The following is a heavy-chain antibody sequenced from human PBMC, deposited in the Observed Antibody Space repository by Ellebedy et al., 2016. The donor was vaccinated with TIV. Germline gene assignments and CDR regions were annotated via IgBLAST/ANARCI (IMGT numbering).Heavy chain of an antibody. CDR1: GFTFSRYW. CDR2: INQDGSEI. V-gene: IGHV3-7*03. Sequence: GESLKISCAASGFTFSRYWMSWVRQAPGKGLEWVANINQDGSEIYSVDSVTGRFTISRDNSKNTVYLQMNSLRVEDTALYYCVREGARGLQYFDYWGQGTLVTVSS. CDR3: VREGARGLQYFDY. J-gene: IGHJ4*02. D-gene: IGHD3-10*01.